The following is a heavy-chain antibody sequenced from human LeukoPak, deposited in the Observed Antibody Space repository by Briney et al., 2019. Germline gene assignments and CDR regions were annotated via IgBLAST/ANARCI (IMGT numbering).Heavy chain of an antibody. CDR1: GGSISDYY. CDR2: IYYSGST. Sequence: SETLSLTCTVSGGSISDYYWSWTRQHPGKGLEWIGYIYYSGSTYYNPSLKSRVTISVDTSKNQFSLKLSSVTAADMAVYYCARGYCGGGSCYSYRYWFDPWGQGTLVTVSS. V-gene: IGHV4-31*03. CDR3: ARGYCGGGSCYSYRYWFDP. J-gene: IGHJ5*02. D-gene: IGHD2-15*01.